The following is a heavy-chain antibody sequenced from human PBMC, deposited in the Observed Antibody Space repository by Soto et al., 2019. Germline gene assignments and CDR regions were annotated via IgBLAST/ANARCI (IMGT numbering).Heavy chain of an antibody. V-gene: IGHV3-23*01. CDR1: GFTFSSYA. CDR2: ISGPGSTI. CDR3: GKTLTMVRGVTGIGDFDS. J-gene: IGHJ4*02. D-gene: IGHD3-10*01. Sequence: EVQLLEAGGNLIQPGGSLRLSCAASGFTFSSYAMSWVRQAPGQGLEWLSAISGPGSTIYYADSVKGRFTISRDNSKNTLYLHLNSLPAENTAVYSCGKTLTMVRGVTGIGDFDSWGQGTLVTVSS.